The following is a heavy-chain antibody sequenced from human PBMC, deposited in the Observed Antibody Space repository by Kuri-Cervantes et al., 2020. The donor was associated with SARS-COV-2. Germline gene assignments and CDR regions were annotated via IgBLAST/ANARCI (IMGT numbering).Heavy chain of an antibody. CDR3: ARDPRYLARGGGFDY. CDR1: GGSFSGYY. Sequence: SETLSLTCAVYGGSFSGYYWSWIRQPPGKGLEWIGGINHSGSTNYNPSLKSRVTISVDTSKNQFSLKLSSVTAADTAVYYCARDPRYLARGGGFDYWGQGTLVTVSS. V-gene: IGHV4-34*01. CDR2: INHSGST. D-gene: IGHD1-14*01. J-gene: IGHJ4*02.